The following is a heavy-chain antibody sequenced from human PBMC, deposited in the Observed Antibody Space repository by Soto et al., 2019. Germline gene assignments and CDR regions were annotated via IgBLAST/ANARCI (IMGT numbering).Heavy chain of an antibody. D-gene: IGHD7-27*01. CDR2: INPNSGGT. J-gene: IGHJ3*02. CDR3: ARVTETGDSAFDI. CDR1: GYTFTGYY. Sequence: ASVKVSCKASGYTFTGYYMHWVRQAPGQGLEWMGWINPNSGGTNYAQKFQGWVTMTRDTSISTAYMELSRLRSDDTAVYYCARVTETGDSAFDIWGQGTMVTVSS. V-gene: IGHV1-2*04.